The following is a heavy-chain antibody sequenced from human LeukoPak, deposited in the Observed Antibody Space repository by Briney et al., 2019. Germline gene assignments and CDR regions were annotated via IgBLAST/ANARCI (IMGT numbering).Heavy chain of an antibody. CDR1: GGSISSYY. CDR3: ARHGRPSGYWFDP. V-gene: IGHV4-59*08. CDR2: IYYSGST. D-gene: IGHD6-6*01. J-gene: IGHJ5*02. Sequence: SETLSLTCTVSGGSISSYYWSWIRQPPGKGLEWIGYIYYSGSTNYNPSLKSRVTISVDTSKNQFSLKLSSVTAADTAVYYCARHGRPSGYWFDPWGQGTLVTVSS.